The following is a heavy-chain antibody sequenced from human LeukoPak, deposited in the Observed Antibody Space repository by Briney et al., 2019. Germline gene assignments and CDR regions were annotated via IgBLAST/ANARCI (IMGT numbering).Heavy chain of an antibody. V-gene: IGHV3-15*01. Sequence: PGGSLRHSCAASGFTFNNAWMSWVRQAPGKGLEWVGRIKRKSDGGTTDYAAPVKGRFTISRDDSKNTLYLQMNSLKSEDTAVYYCTTELDVRPNHYWGQGTLVTVSS. J-gene: IGHJ4*02. CDR1: GFTFNNAW. D-gene: IGHD1-14*01. CDR3: TTELDVRPNHY. CDR2: IKRKSDGGTT.